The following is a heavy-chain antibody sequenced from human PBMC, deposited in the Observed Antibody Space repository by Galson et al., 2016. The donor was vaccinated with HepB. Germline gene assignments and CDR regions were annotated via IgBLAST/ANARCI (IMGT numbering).Heavy chain of an antibody. V-gene: IGHV5-51*01. Sequence: QSGAEVKKPGESLRISCKGSGYSFTSYWIGWVRQMPGKGLEWMGINYPSDSDTRYSPSFQGQISISADKSISTAYLQWSSLEASDTAIYYCARIYGSGTYGGNNWFDSWGQGTLVTVSS. CDR1: GYSFTSYW. J-gene: IGHJ5*01. CDR2: NYPSDSDT. CDR3: ARIYGSGTYGGNNWFDS. D-gene: IGHD3-10*01.